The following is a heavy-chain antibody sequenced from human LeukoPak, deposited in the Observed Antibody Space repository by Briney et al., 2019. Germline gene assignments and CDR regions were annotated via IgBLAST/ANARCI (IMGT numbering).Heavy chain of an antibody. J-gene: IGHJ4*02. V-gene: IGHV4-39*01. CDR2: IYYSGST. CDR1: GGSISSSSYY. D-gene: IGHD1-26*01. Sequence: SETLSLTCTVSGGSISSSSYYWVWIRQPAGQGLEWIGSIYYSGSTYYNPSLKSRVTISVDTSKNQLSLKLSSVTAADTAVYYCARRATVGATRSPFDSWGQGTLVTVSS. CDR3: ARRATVGATRSPFDS.